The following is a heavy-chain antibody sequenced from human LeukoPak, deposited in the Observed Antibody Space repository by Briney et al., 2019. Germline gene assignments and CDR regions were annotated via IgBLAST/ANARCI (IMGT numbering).Heavy chain of an antibody. CDR2: INSDGIST. J-gene: IGHJ4*02. Sequence: GGSLRLSCAASGFTFNNYWMHWVRQAPGKGLVWVSRINSDGISTNYADSVKGRFTISRDNTKNTLYLQMNSLRAEDTAVYYCAREWSGSYFYFDYWGQGTLVTVSS. CDR1: GFTFNNYW. CDR3: AREWSGSYFYFDY. V-gene: IGHV3-74*01. D-gene: IGHD1-26*01.